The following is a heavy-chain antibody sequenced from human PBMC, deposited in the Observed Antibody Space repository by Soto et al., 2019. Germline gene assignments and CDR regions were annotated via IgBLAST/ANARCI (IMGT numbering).Heavy chain of an antibody. CDR2: INEHGREM. J-gene: IGHJ4*02. V-gene: IGHV3-7*03. CDR1: GFTLSSYA. CDR3: ARDDADY. Sequence: GGSLGLSCAASGFTLSSYAMHWVRQAPGKGLEWVASINEHGREMYYVDSVRGRFTISRDIAENSLYLQMNSLRAEDTAMYYCARDDADYVGQGTLVTVSS.